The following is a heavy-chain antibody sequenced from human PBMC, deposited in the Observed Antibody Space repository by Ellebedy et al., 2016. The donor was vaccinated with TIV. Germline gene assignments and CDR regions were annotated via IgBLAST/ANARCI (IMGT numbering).Heavy chain of an antibody. CDR3: ARVDGYNYLFDY. J-gene: IGHJ4*02. V-gene: IGHV3-7*03. CDR1: GGSISSSSYY. Sequence: ETLSLTCTVSGGSISSSSYYWGWIRQPPGKGLEWVANIKQDGSEKYYVDSVKGRFTISRDNAKNSLYLQMNSLRAEDTAVYYCARVDGYNYLFDYWGQGTLVTVSS. D-gene: IGHD5-24*01. CDR2: IKQDGSEK.